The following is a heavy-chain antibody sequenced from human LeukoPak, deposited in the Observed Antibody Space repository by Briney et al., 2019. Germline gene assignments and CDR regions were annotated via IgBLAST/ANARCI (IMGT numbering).Heavy chain of an antibody. CDR2: ISGSGGST. D-gene: IGHD5-12*01. V-gene: IGHV3-23*01. CDR3: AKAHRRGYSGYDDYYYYGMDV. Sequence: PGGSLRLSCAASGFTFSSYAMSWVRQAPGKGLEWVSAISGSGGSTYYADSVKGRFTISRDNSKNTLYLQMNSLRAEDTAVYYCAKAHRRGYSGYDDYYYYGMDVWGQGTTVTVSS. CDR1: GFTFSSYA. J-gene: IGHJ6*02.